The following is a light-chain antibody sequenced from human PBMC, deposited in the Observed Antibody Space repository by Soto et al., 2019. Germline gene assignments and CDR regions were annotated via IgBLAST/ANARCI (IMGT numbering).Light chain of an antibody. CDR1: QSVNSNY. V-gene: IGKV3-20*01. CDR3: QQYGTSPPLT. J-gene: IGKJ4*01. Sequence: EIVMTQSPATLSVSPGERATLSCRASQSVNSNYLAWYQQKPGQAPRLLIYDAASRATGIPDRFSGSGSGTDFTLTINRLEPEDFAVYYCQQYGTSPPLTFGGGTKVDIK. CDR2: DAA.